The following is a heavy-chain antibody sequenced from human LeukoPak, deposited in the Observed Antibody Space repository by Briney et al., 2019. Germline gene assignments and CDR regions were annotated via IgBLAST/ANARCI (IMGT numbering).Heavy chain of an antibody. V-gene: IGHV1-18*01. Sequence: ASVKVSCRASGDTIISHGITWVRQAPGQGLEWMGWISAYSGTTNYAQKIQGRVTMTTDTSTNAACLDLRSLRYDDTALYFCATVVGATTAFEIWGQGTVVTVSS. CDR1: GDTIISHG. CDR2: ISAYSGTT. J-gene: IGHJ3*02. D-gene: IGHD1-26*01. CDR3: ATVVGATTAFEI.